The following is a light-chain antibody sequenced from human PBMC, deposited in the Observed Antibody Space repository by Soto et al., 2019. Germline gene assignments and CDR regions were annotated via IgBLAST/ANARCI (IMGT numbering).Light chain of an antibody. Sequence: EIVLTQSPGTLSVSPGGTATLSCRASQSVTSSYLAWYQQQPGQAPRLLIYGATSRATGIPDRFSGSGSGIDVTLTTSRLEPEDLAVDFCQQYESAPFTFGPGTKVEI. CDR1: QSVTSSY. CDR2: GAT. J-gene: IGKJ3*01. V-gene: IGKV3-20*01. CDR3: QQYESAPFT.